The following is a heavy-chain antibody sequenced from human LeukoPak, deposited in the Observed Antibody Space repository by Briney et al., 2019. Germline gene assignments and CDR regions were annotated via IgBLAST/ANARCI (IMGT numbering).Heavy chain of an antibody. V-gene: IGHV4-34*01. J-gene: IGHJ6*02. CDR3: ARGGGYDFWSGYGYYGMDV. CDR1: GGSFSGYY. CDR2: INHSGST. Sequence: SETLSLTCAVYGGSFSGYYWSWIRQPPGKGLEWIGEINHSGSTNYNPSLKSRVTISVDTSKNQFFLKLSSVTAADTAVYYCARGGGYDFWSGYGYYGMDVWGQGTTVTVSS. D-gene: IGHD3-3*01.